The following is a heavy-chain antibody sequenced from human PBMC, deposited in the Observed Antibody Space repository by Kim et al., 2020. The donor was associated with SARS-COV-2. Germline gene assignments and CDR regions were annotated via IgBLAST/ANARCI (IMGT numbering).Heavy chain of an antibody. V-gene: IGHV3-7*01. Sequence: DGSEKYYVDSVKGRFTISRDNAKNYLYLHMNGLRAEETAVYSCARNRIDYWGQGTLVTVSS. J-gene: IGHJ4*02. CDR3: ARNRIDY. CDR2: DGSEK.